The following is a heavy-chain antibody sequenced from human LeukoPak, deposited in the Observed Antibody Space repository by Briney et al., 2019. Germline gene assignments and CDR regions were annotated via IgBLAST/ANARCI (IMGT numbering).Heavy chain of an antibody. CDR2: ISYDGGNK. J-gene: IGHJ4*02. CDR1: GFTFSSYG. V-gene: IGHV3-30*03. D-gene: IGHD3-9*01. Sequence: PGGSLRLSCAASGFTFSSYGMHWVRQAPGKGLEWVALISYDGGNKYYADSVKGRFTISRDNSKNTLYLQMNSLSDEDTAVYYCEASFERAAVDYWGQGTLVTVSS. CDR3: EASFERAAVDY.